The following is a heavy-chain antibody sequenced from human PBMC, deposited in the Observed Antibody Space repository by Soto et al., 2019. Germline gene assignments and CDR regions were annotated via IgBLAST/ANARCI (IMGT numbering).Heavy chain of an antibody. J-gene: IGHJ4*02. CDR2: IYWDADK. D-gene: IGHD3-3*01. Sequence: QITLNESGPTVVRPTETLTLTCRFSGFSLTTSGVGVGWIRQSPGKAPEWLALIYWDADKRYSASLKIRLTITKDTSNNQVVLTVSDLDPTDTATYYCAHRVLRTVFGLVTTTAIYFDFWGQGTPVAVSS. CDR3: AHRVLRTVFGLVTTTAIYFDF. CDR1: GFSLTTSGVG. V-gene: IGHV2-5*02.